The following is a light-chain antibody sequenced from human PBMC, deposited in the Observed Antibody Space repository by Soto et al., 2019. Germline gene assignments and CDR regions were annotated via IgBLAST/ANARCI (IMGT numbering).Light chain of an antibody. CDR2: DAS. CDR1: QSISSW. J-gene: IGKJ1*01. V-gene: IGKV1-5*01. Sequence: DIQLTQSPYTLSASVGDGVALTCRASQSISSWLAWYQQKPGKAPKLLIYDASSLESGVPSRFSGSGSGTEFTLTISSLQPDDFATYYCQQYNSYSTFGQGTKVDI. CDR3: QQYNSYST.